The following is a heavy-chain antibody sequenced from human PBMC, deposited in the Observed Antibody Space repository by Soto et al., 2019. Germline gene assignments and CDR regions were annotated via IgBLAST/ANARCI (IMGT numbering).Heavy chain of an antibody. CDR3: ARALCGGSCYAYNWFDP. V-gene: IGHV1-46*01. CDR1: GYTFTSYY. D-gene: IGHD2-15*01. CDR2: INPSGGGT. J-gene: IGHJ5*02. Sequence: ASVKVSCKASGYTFTSYYMHWVRQAPGQGLEWMGIINPSGGGTSYAQKFQGRVTMTRDTSTSTVYMELSSLRSEDTAVYYCARALCGGSCYAYNWFDPWGQGTLVTVSS.